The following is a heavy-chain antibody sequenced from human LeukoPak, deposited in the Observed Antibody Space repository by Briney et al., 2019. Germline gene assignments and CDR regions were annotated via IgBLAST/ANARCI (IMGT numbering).Heavy chain of an antibody. Sequence: GGSLRLSCAVSGFTFSSYAMSWVRQAPGKGLEWVSAISGSGDGTYYADPVKGRFTISRDNSKNTLYLQMSSLRAEDTAVYSCAKSPLASGWSYFDYWGQGTLVTVSS. CDR1: GFTFSSYA. V-gene: IGHV3-23*01. CDR3: AKSPLASGWSYFDY. J-gene: IGHJ4*02. D-gene: IGHD6-19*01. CDR2: ISGSGDGT.